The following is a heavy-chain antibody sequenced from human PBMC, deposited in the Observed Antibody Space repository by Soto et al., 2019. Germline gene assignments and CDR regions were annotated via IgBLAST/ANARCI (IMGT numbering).Heavy chain of an antibody. CDR2: IWYDGSNK. V-gene: IGHV3-33*01. D-gene: IGHD3-9*01. J-gene: IGHJ6*02. Sequence: PGGSLRLSCAASGFTFSSYGMHWVRQAPGKGLEWVAVIWYDGSNKYYADSVKGRFTISRDNSKNTLYLQMNSLRAEDTAVYYCARDDWNYDYGMDVWGQGTTVTVSS. CDR3: ARDDWNYDYGMDV. CDR1: GFTFSSYG.